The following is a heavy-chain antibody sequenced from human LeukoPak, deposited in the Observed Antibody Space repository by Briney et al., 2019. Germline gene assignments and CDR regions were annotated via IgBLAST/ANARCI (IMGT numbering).Heavy chain of an antibody. D-gene: IGHD6-13*01. V-gene: IGHV3-30-3*01. CDR3: ARDEAYSSSWYAVDY. J-gene: IGHJ4*02. Sequence: GGSLRLSCAASGFTFSDYAIHWVRQAPGKGLEGVAVISYDGTNKYYVDSVKGRFTISRDTSKNTVFLQMNSLRGEDTAVYYCARDEAYSSSWYAVDYWGQGTLVTVSS. CDR2: ISYDGTNK. CDR1: GFTFSDYA.